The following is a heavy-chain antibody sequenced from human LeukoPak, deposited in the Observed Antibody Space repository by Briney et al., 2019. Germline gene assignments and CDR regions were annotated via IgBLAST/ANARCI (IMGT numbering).Heavy chain of an antibody. CDR2: ISGSGGNT. D-gene: IGHD1-26*01. Sequence: GASLRLSCAASGLTLSIYSMSCVRHAPGGWLEWVSSISGSGGNTYYAASVKGRLTISRDNSTNTLSMQLNSLRAEDTAVYYCAKLIVAATEYFDYWGQGTLVTVSS. CDR3: AKLIVAATEYFDY. J-gene: IGHJ4*02. V-gene: IGHV3-23*01. CDR1: GLTLSIYS.